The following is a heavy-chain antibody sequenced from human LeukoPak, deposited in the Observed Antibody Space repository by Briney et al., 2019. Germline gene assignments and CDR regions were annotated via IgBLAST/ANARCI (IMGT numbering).Heavy chain of an antibody. V-gene: IGHV4-30-2*01. CDR3: ARSQGAAANY. J-gene: IGHJ4*02. CDR1: GGSISSGGYY. CDR2: IYHSGST. D-gene: IGHD6-13*01. Sequence: SQTLSLTCTVSGGSISSGGYYWSWIRQPPGKGLEWIGYIYHSGSTYYNPSLKSRVTISVDTSKNQFSLELSSVTAADTAVYYCARSQGAAANYWGQGTLVTVSS.